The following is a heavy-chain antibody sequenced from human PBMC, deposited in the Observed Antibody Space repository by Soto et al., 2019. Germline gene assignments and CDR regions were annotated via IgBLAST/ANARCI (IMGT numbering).Heavy chain of an antibody. CDR1: GFTFSSYA. J-gene: IGHJ4*02. Sequence: QVHLAESGGGVVQPGRSLRLSCAGSGFTFSSYAMHWVRQAPGKGLEWVAGISTDGSYKYYADSLKGRFIISRDNSKNTLYLQMNSQRDQDTAVYYCANDHYYSGSSLDDCWGQGNLVSVSS. CDR2: ISTDGSYK. CDR3: ANDHYYSGSSLDDC. V-gene: IGHV3-30*18. D-gene: IGHD3-22*01.